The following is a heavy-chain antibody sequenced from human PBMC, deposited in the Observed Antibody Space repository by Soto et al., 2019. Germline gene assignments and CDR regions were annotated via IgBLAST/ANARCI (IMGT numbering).Heavy chain of an antibody. D-gene: IGHD3-16*02. CDR1: GFTFSSYA. CDR3: ASWDGELSLLYYYYGMDV. V-gene: IGHV3-30-3*01. Sequence: PGGSLRLSCAASGFTFSSYAMHWVRQAPGKGLEWVAVISYDGSNKYYADSVKGRFTISRDNSKNTLYLQMNSLRAEDTAVYYCASWDGELSLLYYYYGMDVWGQGTTVTVSS. J-gene: IGHJ6*02. CDR2: ISYDGSNK.